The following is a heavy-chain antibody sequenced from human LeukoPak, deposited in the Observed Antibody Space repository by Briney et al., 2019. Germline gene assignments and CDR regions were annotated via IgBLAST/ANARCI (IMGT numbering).Heavy chain of an antibody. J-gene: IGHJ6*02. Sequence: PRGSLRLSCAASGFTFSSYAMHWVRQAPGKGLEWVAVISYDGSNKYYADSVKGRFTISRDNSKNTLYLQMNSLRAEDTAVYYCARDGGYSYLYGMDVWGQGTTVTVSS. CDR3: ARDGGYSYLYGMDV. CDR1: GFTFSSYA. V-gene: IGHV3-30-3*01. CDR2: ISYDGSNK. D-gene: IGHD5-18*01.